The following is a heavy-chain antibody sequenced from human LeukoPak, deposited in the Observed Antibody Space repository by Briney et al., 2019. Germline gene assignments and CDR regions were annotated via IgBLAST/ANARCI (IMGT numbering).Heavy chain of an antibody. D-gene: IGHD5-18*01. J-gene: IGHJ2*01. CDR3: ARQVDTAMVHWYFDL. V-gene: IGHV4-39*01. CDR1: GGSISSSSYY. Sequence: PSETLSLTCTVSGGSISSSSYYWGWIRQPPGKGLEWIGSIYYSGSTYYNPSLKSRVTISVDTSKNQFSLKLSSATAADTAVYYCARQVDTAMVHWYFDLWGRGTLVTVSS. CDR2: IYYSGST.